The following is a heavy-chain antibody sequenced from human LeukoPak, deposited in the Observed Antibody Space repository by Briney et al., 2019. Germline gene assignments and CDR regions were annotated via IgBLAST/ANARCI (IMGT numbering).Heavy chain of an antibody. Sequence: GASVKVSCKASGYTFTSYYMYWVRQAPGQGLEWMGIINPSGGSTSYAQKFQGRVTMTRDMSTSTVYMELSSLRSEDTAVYYCARDEASGYYDCWGQGTLVTVSS. V-gene: IGHV1-46*01. CDR1: GYTFTSYY. CDR2: INPSGGST. J-gene: IGHJ4*02. CDR3: ARDEASGYYDC. D-gene: IGHD3-22*01.